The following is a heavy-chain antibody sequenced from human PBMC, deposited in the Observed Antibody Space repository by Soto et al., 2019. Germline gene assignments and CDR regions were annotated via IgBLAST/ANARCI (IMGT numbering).Heavy chain of an antibody. D-gene: IGHD6-19*01. J-gene: IGHJ4*02. CDR1: GYTFTSYA. CDR2: INAGNGNT. CDR3: ASHRLEQWRVDY. Sequence: GASVKSRKASGYTFTSYAMHWVRQAPGQRLEWMGWINAGNGNTKYSQKFQGRVTITRDTSASTAYMELSSLRSEDTAVYYCASHRLEQWRVDYWGQGTLVTVDS. V-gene: IGHV1-3*01.